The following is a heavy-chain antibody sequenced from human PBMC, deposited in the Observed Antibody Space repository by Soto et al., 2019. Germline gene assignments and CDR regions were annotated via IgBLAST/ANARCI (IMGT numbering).Heavy chain of an antibody. J-gene: IGHJ4*02. D-gene: IGHD3-10*01. CDR3: ALVTITRIRGEPPAH. CDR1: GFTFSSYA. Sequence: GGSLILSCAASGFTFSSYAMSRVRQAPGKGLEWVSGITGSGGSTNYADSVKGRFTISRDNSKDTLYLQMNSLRAEDTAIYYCALVTITRIRGEPPAHWGQGTLVTVSS. V-gene: IGHV3-23*01. CDR2: ITGSGGST.